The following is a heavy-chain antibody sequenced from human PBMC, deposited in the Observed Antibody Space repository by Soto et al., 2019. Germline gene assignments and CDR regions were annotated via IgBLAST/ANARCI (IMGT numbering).Heavy chain of an antibody. CDR2: ISAYNGNT. V-gene: IGHV1-18*01. D-gene: IGHD3-16*01. CDR1: GYTFTSYG. J-gene: IGHJ6*03. CDR3: ARVYGAWGDYYYMDV. Sequence: ASVKVSCKASGYTFTSYGISWVRQAPGQGLEWMGWISAYNGNTNYAQKLQGRVTMTTDTSTSTAYMELRSLRSDDTAVYYCARVYGAWGDYYYMDVWGKGTTVTVSS.